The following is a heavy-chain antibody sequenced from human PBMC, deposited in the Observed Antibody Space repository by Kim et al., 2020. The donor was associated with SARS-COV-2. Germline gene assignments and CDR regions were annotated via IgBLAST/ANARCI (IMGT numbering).Heavy chain of an antibody. V-gene: IGHV4-39*01. CDR3: ARRAPYVVDYYYGMDV. D-gene: IGHD2-15*01. J-gene: IGHJ6*02. Sequence: SLKSRVTISVDTSKNQFSLKLSSVTAADTAVYYCARRAPYVVDYYYGMDVWGQGTTVTVSS.